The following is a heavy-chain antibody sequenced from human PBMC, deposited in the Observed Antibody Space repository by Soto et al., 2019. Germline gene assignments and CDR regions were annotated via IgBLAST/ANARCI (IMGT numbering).Heavy chain of an antibody. CDR1: GFTFDDYA. Sequence: GGSLRLSCAASGFTFDDYAMHWVRQAPGKGLEWVSGISWNSGSIGYADSVKGRFTISRDNAKNSLYLQMNSLRAEDTALYYCAKAGHRAQSSDFDYWGQGTLVTVSS. J-gene: IGHJ4*02. CDR3: AKAGHRAQSSDFDY. CDR2: ISWNSGSI. V-gene: IGHV3-9*01.